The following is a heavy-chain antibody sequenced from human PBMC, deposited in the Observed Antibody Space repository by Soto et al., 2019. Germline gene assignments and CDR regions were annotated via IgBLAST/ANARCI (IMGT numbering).Heavy chain of an antibody. Sequence: GGSLRISCAASGFTFCSYWMHWGRQAPGKGLVWVSRINSDGSSTSYADSVKGQFTISRDNAKNTLYLQMNSLRAEDTAVYYCVRTSLVVAAATREDYWGQGTLVTVSS. CDR3: VRTSLVVAAATREDY. CDR1: GFTFCSYW. D-gene: IGHD2-15*01. CDR2: INSDGSST. J-gene: IGHJ4*02. V-gene: IGHV3-74*01.